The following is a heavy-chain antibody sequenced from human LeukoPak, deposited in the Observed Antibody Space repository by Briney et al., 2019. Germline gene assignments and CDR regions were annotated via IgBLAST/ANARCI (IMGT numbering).Heavy chain of an antibody. CDR1: GYSISSGYY. CDR3: ARQVGAYAFDI. CDR2: IYHSGST. V-gene: IGHV4-38-2*01. J-gene: IGHJ3*02. D-gene: IGHD1-26*01. Sequence: PSETLSLTCAVSGYSISSGYYWGWIRQPPGKGLEWIGSIYHSGSTYYNPSLKSPVTISVDTSKNQFSLKLSSVPAADTAVYYCARQVGAYAFDIWGQGTMVTVSS.